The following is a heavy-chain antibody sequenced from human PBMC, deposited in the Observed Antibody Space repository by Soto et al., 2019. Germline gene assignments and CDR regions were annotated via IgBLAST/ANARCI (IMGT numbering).Heavy chain of an antibody. J-gene: IGHJ4*02. Sequence: QVQLVQSGAEVKKPGSSVKVSCKASGGTFSSYAISWVRQAPGQGLEWMGGIIPIFGTANYAQKCQGRVTITADKSTSTAYMELSSLRSEDTAVYCCASRNVDTVMVTHWDYWGQGTLVTVSS. CDR2: IIPIFGTA. V-gene: IGHV1-69*06. CDR3: ASRNVDTVMVTHWDY. CDR1: GGTFSSYA. D-gene: IGHD5-18*01.